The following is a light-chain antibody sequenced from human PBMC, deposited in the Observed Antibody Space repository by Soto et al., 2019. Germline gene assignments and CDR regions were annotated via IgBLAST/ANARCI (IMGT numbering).Light chain of an antibody. J-gene: IGLJ1*01. Sequence: QSALTQPPSASGSPGQSVTISCTGTSSDVGGHNYVSWYQQHPGKAPKLMIYEVSKRPSGVPARFSGSKSGNTASLTVSGLQAEDEADYYCSSYAGSLYVFGSGTKLTVL. V-gene: IGLV2-8*01. CDR3: SSYAGSLYV. CDR1: SSDVGGHNY. CDR2: EVS.